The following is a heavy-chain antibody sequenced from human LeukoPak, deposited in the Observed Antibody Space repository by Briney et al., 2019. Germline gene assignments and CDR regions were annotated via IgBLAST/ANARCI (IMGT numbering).Heavy chain of an antibody. V-gene: IGHV3-23*01. CDR1: GFTFSYYA. CDR3: AADIGGVNY. CDR2: ITGSGGTT. Sequence: PGGSLRLSCVASGFTFSYYAMSWVRQAPGKGLEWVSTITGSGGTTYYGDSVKGRFTTSRDNPKSTLFLQMNSLRAEDTAVYFCAADIGGVNYWGQGTLVTVSS. D-gene: IGHD2-21*01. J-gene: IGHJ4*02.